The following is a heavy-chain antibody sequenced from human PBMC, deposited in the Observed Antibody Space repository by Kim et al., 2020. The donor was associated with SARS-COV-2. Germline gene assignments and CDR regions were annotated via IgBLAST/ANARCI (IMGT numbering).Heavy chain of an antibody. CDR1: GFTFSSYA. CDR3: AKVLWGLASGAFDI. J-gene: IGHJ3*02. Sequence: GGSLRLSCAASGFTFSSYAMSWVRQAPGKGLEWVSVIYSGGSSTYYADSVKGRFTISRDNSKNTLYLQMNSLRAEDTAVYYCAKVLWGLASGAFDIWGQGTMVTVSS. CDR2: IYSGGSST. D-gene: IGHD2-21*01. V-gene: IGHV3-23*03.